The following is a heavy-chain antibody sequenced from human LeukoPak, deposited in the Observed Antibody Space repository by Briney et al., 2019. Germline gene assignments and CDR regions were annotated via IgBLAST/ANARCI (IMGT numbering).Heavy chain of an antibody. CDR1: GFTVSNNY. D-gene: IGHD2-21*02. CDR3: ARTDETAPAEDFQH. Sequence: GGSLRLSCAASGFTVSNNYMSWVRQAPGKGLEWVSLIYSGGTTSYTDSVRDRFTISRDNSKNTLYLQMKSLRAEDTAVYYCARTDETAPAEDFQHWGQGTLVTVSS. CDR2: IYSGGTT. J-gene: IGHJ1*01. V-gene: IGHV3-66*01.